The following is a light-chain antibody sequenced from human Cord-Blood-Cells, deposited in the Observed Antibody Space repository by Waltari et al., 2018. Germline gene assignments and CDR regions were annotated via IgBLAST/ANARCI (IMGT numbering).Light chain of an antibody. V-gene: IGKV4-1*01. J-gene: IGKJ2*01. CDR2: WAS. Sequence: DIVMTQSPDSLAVSLGERATINCKFSQSVLYSSNNKNYLAWYQQKPGPPPKLLIYWASTRESGVPDRFSGSGSGTDFTLTISSLQAEDVAVYYCQQYYSTPYTFGQGTKL. CDR3: QQYYSTPYT. CDR1: QSVLYSSNNKNY.